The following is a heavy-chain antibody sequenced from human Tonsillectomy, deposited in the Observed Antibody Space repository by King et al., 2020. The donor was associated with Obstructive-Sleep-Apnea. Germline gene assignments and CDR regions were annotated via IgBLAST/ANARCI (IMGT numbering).Heavy chain of an antibody. CDR3: AKDGGANWDFDY. V-gene: IGHV3-23*04. CDR2: ISGGGGTI. Sequence: VQLVESGGGLVQPGGSLRLSCAASGFTFSSYAMSWVRQAPGKGLEWVSAISGGGGTIYYADSVKGRFTISRDNSKNTLYLQVNSLRAEDTAVYYCAKDGGANWDFDYWGQGTLVTVSS. J-gene: IGHJ4*02. CDR1: GFTFSSYA. D-gene: IGHD7-27*01.